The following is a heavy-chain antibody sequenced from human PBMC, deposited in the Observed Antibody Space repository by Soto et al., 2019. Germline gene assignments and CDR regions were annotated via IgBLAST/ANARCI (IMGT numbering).Heavy chain of an antibody. CDR1: GGSISSSSYY. CDR2: IYYSGST. CDR3: ARHRRYGDYPYYYYYMDV. J-gene: IGHJ6*03. D-gene: IGHD4-17*01. Sequence: SLTCTVSGGSISSSSYYWGWIRQPPGKGLEWIGSIYYSGSTYYNPSLKSRVTISVDTSKNQFSLKLSSVTAADTAVYYCARHRRYGDYPYYYYYMDVWGKGTTVTVSS. V-gene: IGHV4-39*01.